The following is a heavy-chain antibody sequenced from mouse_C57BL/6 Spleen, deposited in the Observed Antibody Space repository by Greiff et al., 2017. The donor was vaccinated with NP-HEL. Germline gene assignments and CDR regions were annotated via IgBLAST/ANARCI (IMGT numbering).Heavy chain of an antibody. CDR1: GYTFTDYY. CDR2: INPNNGGT. D-gene: IGHD1-1*01. CDR3: ARGFTTVVARNFDY. Sequence: EVQLQQSGPELVKPGASVKISCKASGYTFTDYYMNWVKQSHGKSLEWIGDINPNNGGTSYNQKFKGKATLTVDKSSSTAYMELRILTSEDSAVYYCARGFTTVVARNFDYWGQGTTLTVSS. V-gene: IGHV1-26*01. J-gene: IGHJ2*01.